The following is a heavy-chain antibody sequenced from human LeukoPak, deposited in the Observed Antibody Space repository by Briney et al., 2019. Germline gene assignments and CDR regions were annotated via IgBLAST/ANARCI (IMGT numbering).Heavy chain of an antibody. CDR2: IYHSGST. Sequence: SQTLSLTCTVSGGSISSGGYYWSWIRQPPGKGLEWIGYIYHSGSTYYNPSLKSRVTISVDRSKNQFSLKLSSVTAADTAVYYCARGEGSYYFSYFDYWGQGTLVTVSS. D-gene: IGHD1-26*01. V-gene: IGHV4-30-2*01. CDR3: ARGEGSYYFSYFDY. CDR1: GGSISSGGYY. J-gene: IGHJ4*02.